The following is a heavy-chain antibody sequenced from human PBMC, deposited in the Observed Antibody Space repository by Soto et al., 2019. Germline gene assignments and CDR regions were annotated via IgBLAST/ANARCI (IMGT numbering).Heavy chain of an antibody. Sequence: PLMQSGAEGKKPGASVKVSCKASGYTFTSYGLSGVRRAPGQGLEWMGWISAYNGDTNYAQSLQGRVTMTTDTYTSSAYMELRSLRSDDTSVYYCARATGYHGTKVYYAVYVWGQGTTVTVAS. D-gene: IGHD3-9*01. V-gene: IGHV1-18*01. CDR1: GYTFTSYG. CDR3: ARATGYHGTKVYYAVYV. CDR2: ISAYNGDT. J-gene: IGHJ6*02.